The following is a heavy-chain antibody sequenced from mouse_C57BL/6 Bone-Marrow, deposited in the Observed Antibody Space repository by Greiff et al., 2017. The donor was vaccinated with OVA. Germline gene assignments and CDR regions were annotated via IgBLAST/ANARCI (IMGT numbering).Heavy chain of an antibody. J-gene: IGHJ3*01. D-gene: IGHD2-4*01. CDR3: TRRGDYVQFAY. V-gene: IGHV5-9-1*02. CDR1: GFTFSSYA. CDR2: ISSGGDYI. Sequence: EVQGVESGEGLVKPGGSLKLSCAASGFTFSSYAMSWVRQTPEKRLEWVAYISSGGDYIYYADTVKGRFTISRDNARNTLYLQMSSLKSEDTAMYYCTRRGDYVQFAYWGQGTLVTVSA.